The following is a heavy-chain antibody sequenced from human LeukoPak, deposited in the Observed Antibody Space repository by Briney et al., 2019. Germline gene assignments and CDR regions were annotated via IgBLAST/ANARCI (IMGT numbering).Heavy chain of an antibody. Sequence: GASVKVSCKASGYTFTGYYMHWVRQAPGQGLEWMGWINPNSGGTNYAQKFQGRVTMTRDTSISTAYMELSRPRSDDTAVYYCARESRRYSGSPVGYWGQGTLVTVSS. J-gene: IGHJ4*02. CDR1: GYTFTGYY. CDR3: ARESRRYSGSPVGY. CDR2: INPNSGGT. D-gene: IGHD1-26*01. V-gene: IGHV1-2*02.